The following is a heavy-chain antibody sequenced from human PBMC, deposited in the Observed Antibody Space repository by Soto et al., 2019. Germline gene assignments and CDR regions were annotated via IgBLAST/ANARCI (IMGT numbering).Heavy chain of an antibody. J-gene: IGHJ6*03. V-gene: IGHV3-66*01. D-gene: IGHD1-7*01. CDR2: IYSGGST. Sequence: EVQLVESGGGLVQPGGSLRLSCAASGFTVSSNYMSWVRQAPGKGLEWVSVIYSGGSTYYADSVKGRFTISRDNSKHTLYIQMNSLRAEDTAVYYCARMPATWNYVYYYYYMDVWGKGATVTVSS. CDR3: ARMPATWNYVYYYYYMDV. CDR1: GFTVSSNY.